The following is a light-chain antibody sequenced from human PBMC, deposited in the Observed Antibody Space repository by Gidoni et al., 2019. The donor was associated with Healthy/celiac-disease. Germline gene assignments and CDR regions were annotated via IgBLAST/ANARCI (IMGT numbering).Light chain of an antibody. Sequence: SYELTQPPSVSVSPGQTASITCSGDKLEDKYACWYQQKPGQSPVLVIYQDSKRPSGIPERFSGSNSGNTATLTISGTQAMDEADYYCQAWDSSTANYVFGTGTKVTV. CDR2: QDS. J-gene: IGLJ1*01. V-gene: IGLV3-1*01. CDR1: KLEDKY. CDR3: QAWDSSTANYV.